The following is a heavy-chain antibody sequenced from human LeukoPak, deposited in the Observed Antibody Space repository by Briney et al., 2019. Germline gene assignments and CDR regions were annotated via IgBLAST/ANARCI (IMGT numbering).Heavy chain of an antibody. CDR3: ARAEFSGYSYSFWRATAGNFDY. V-gene: IGHV3-30*02. CDR2: IRYDGSNK. Sequence: GGSLRLSCAASGFTFSSYGMHWVRQAPGKGLEWVAFIRYDGSNKYYADSVKGRFTISRDNSKNTLYLQMNSLRAEDTAVYYCARAEFSGYSYSFWRATAGNFDYWGQGTLVTVSS. CDR1: GFTFSSYG. J-gene: IGHJ4*02. D-gene: IGHD5-18*01.